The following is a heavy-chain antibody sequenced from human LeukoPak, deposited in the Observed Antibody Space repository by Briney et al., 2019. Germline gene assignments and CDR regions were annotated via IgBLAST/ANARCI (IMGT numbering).Heavy chain of an antibody. Sequence: PGGSLRLSCAASGFTFSNAWMSWVRQAPGKGLEWVGRIKSKTDGGTTDYAAPVKGRFTISRDDSKNTLYLQMNSLKTEDTAVYYCTTRFIVVVTASDYWGRGILVTVSS. J-gene: IGHJ4*02. D-gene: IGHD2-21*02. CDR2: IKSKTDGGTT. V-gene: IGHV3-15*01. CDR3: TTRFIVVVTASDY. CDR1: GFTFSNAW.